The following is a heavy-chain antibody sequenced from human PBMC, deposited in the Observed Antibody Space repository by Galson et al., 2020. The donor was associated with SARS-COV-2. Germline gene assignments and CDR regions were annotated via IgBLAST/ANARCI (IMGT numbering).Heavy chain of an antibody. CDR3: ARTYYDFRTGSDFFYFDY. V-gene: IGHV4-59*08. D-gene: IGHD3-3*01. CDR1: DGSISSFY. Sequence: SETLSLTCTVSDGSISSFYWSWIRQPPGKGLEWIGYIYYTGRTNYNPSLKSRVTISLDTSKKQFSLKLSSVTAADTAVYFCARTYYDFRTGSDFFYFDYWGQGTLVTVSS. J-gene: IGHJ4*02. CDR2: IYYTGRT.